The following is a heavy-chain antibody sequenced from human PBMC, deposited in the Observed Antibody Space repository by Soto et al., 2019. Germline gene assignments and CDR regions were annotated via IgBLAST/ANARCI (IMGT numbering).Heavy chain of an antibody. V-gene: IGHV4-34*01. Sequence: QVQLQQWGAGLLKPSETLSLTCAVYGGSFSGYYWSWIRQPPGKGLEWIGEINHSGSTNYNPSLKRRVPIPVDTSKNQFSLKRSSVTATDTAVYYCARGWSGWRVWLDYWGQGTLVTVSS. J-gene: IGHJ4*02. CDR2: INHSGST. CDR1: GGSFSGYY. D-gene: IGHD6-19*01. CDR3: ARGWSGWRVWLDY.